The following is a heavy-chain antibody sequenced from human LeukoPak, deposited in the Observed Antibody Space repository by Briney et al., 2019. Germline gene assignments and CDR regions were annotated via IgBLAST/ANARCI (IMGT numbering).Heavy chain of an antibody. CDR1: GFTFSSYG. D-gene: IGHD3-10*01. CDR3: ATRFGLDYYYYYMDV. CDR2: ISYDGSNK. V-gene: IGHV3-30*03. Sequence: GGSLRLSCAASGFTFSSYGMHWVRQAPGKGLEGVAVISYDGSNKYYADSVKGRFTISRDNSKNTLSLQMTSLRADDTAVYYCATRFGLDYYYYYMDVWGKGTTVTVSS. J-gene: IGHJ6*03.